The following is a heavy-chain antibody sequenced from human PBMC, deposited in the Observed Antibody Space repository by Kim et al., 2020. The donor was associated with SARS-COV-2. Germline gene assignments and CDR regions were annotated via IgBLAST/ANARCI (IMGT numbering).Heavy chain of an antibody. CDR1: GGSFSGYY. D-gene: IGHD3-3*01. CDR3: ARGRFRPKWLLYFSPYGMDV. V-gene: IGHV4-34*01. J-gene: IGHJ6*02. CDR2: INHSGST. Sequence: SETLSLTCAVYGGSFSGYYWSWIRQPPGKGLEWIGEINHSGSTNYNPSLKSRVTISVDTSKNQFSLKLSSVTAADTAVYYCARGRFRPKWLLYFSPYGMDVWGQGTTVTVSS.